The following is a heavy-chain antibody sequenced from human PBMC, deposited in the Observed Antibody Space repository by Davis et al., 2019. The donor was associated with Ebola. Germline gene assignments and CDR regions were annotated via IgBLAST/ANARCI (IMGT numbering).Heavy chain of an antibody. J-gene: IGHJ4*02. CDR2: INPNSGGT. V-gene: IGHV1-2*04. Sequence: GESLKISCKASGYTFTGYYMHWVRQAPGQGLEWMGWINPNSGGTNYAQKFQGWVTMTRDTSISTAYMELSRLRSDDTAVYYCARGDREFDYYFDYWGQGTLVTVSS. CDR1: GYTFTGYY. CDR3: ARGDREFDYYFDY. D-gene: IGHD3-10*01.